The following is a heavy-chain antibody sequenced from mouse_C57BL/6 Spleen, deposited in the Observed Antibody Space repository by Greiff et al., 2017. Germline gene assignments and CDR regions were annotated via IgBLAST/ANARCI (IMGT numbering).Heavy chain of an antibody. V-gene: IGHV1-42*01. CDR2: INPSTGGT. Sequence: VQLKESGPELVKPGASVKISCKASGYSFTGYYMNWVKQSPEKSLEWIGEINPSTGGTTYNQKFKAKATLTVDKSSSTAYMQLKSLTSEDSAVYYCAISIPSTVVGERYFDVWGTGTTVTVSS. D-gene: IGHD1-1*01. J-gene: IGHJ1*03. CDR3: AISIPSTVVGERYFDV. CDR1: GYSFTGYY.